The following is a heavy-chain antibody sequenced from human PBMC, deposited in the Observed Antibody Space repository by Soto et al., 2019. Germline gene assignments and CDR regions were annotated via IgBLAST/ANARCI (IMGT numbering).Heavy chain of an antibody. J-gene: IGHJ4*02. CDR3: AGWNYDY. CDR1: DFDFSSYG. V-gene: IGHV3-30*03. D-gene: IGHD1-7*01. Sequence: PVGSLRLSCAASDFDFSSYGIHWVRQAPGKGLEWVAASSYDGREAFYADSAKGRFTVSKEMSKNTLYLQMDSLRPEDTAQYYCAGWNYDYWGQGTQVTVSS. CDR2: SSYDGREA.